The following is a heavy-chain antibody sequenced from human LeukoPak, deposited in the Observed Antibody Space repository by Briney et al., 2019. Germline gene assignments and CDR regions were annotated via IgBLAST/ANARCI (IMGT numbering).Heavy chain of an antibody. J-gene: IGHJ4*02. D-gene: IGHD6-19*01. CDR1: GGSISSYH. CDR2: IYYSGST. CDR3: ARDGGSGWSVDYFDY. V-gene: IGHV4-59*01. Sequence: SETLSLTCTVSGGSISSYHWSWIRQPPGKGLEWIGYIYYSGSTNYNPSLKSRVTISVDTSKNQFSLKLSSVTAADTAVYYCARDGGSGWSVDYFDYWGQGTLVTVSS.